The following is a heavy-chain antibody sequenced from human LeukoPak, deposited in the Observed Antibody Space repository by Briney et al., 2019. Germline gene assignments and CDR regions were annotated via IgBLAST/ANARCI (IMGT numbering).Heavy chain of an antibody. CDR3: AGGITIFGVVNNYYYYMDV. D-gene: IGHD3-3*01. Sequence: SVKVSCKASGGTFSSYAISWVRQAPGQGLEWMGGIIPIFGTANYAQKFQGRVTITTDESTSTAYMELSSLRSEDTAVYYCAGGITIFGVVNNYYYYMDVWGKGTTVTVSS. CDR2: IIPIFGTA. CDR1: GGTFSSYA. J-gene: IGHJ6*03. V-gene: IGHV1-69*05.